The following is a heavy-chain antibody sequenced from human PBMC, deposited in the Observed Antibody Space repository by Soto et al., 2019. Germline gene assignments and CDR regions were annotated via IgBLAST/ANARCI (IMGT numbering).Heavy chain of an antibody. Sequence: QVQLVESGGGVVQPGGSLRLSCVGSGFTFSNYPMHWVRQAPGQGLEWVAVISSDGSERYYTDSVKGRFTISRDNSKDTLFLQMNSLRVDDTALYYCVKDLSDAGPTWGDYWGQGTLVTVSS. CDR3: VKDLSDAGPTWGDY. D-gene: IGHD3-16*01. J-gene: IGHJ4*02. CDR2: ISSDGSER. CDR1: GFTFSNYP. V-gene: IGHV3-30-3*01.